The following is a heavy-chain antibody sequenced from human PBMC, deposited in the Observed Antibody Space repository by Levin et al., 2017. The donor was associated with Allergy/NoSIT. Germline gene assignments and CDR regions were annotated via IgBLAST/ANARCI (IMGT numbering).Heavy chain of an antibody. J-gene: IGHJ4*02. V-gene: IGHV3-23*01. CDR3: AKDHRWSSTTSWSDY. CDR2: IRGSGDHT. CDR1: GFSLTTYA. Sequence: GGSLRLSCAASGFSLTTYAMSWVRQPPGKGLEWVSTIRGSGDHTYYADSVRGRFTISRDVSENTLYLQMISLRVDDTAVYYCAKDHRWSSTTSWSDYWGQGVRVTVSS. D-gene: IGHD2-2*01.